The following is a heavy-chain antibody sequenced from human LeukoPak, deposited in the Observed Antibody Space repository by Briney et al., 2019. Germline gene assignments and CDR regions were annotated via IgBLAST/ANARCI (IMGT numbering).Heavy chain of an antibody. CDR3: AGLGILTGYYGRVDY. J-gene: IGHJ4*02. Sequence: ASVKVSCKASGYTFTGYYMHWVRQAPGQGLEWMGWMNPNSGGTNYAQKFQGRVTMTRDTSISTAYMELSRLRSDDTAVYYCAGLGILTGYYGRVDYWGQGTLVTVSS. V-gene: IGHV1-2*02. CDR1: GYTFTGYY. D-gene: IGHD3-9*01. CDR2: MNPNSGGT.